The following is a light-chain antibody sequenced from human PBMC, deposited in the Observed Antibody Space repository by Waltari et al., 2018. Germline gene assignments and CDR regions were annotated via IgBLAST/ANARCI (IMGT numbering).Light chain of an antibody. CDR1: MLPKKY. CDR2: QDR. J-gene: IGLJ1*01. V-gene: IGLV3-27*01. Sequence: SSELTQPSSVSVSPGQTARITCSGDMLPKKYTRWFQQKPGQAPVLVLYQDRARPSGIPWRFSGSSSGTTVTLTISGAQVEDEADYYCYSTTDNNLGVFGPGTRVTVL. CDR3: YSTTDNNLGV.